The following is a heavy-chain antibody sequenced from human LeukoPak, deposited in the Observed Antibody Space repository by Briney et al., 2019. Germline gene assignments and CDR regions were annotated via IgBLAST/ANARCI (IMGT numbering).Heavy chain of an antibody. CDR2: IYHSGST. CDR1: GGSISSSNW. D-gene: IGHD4-17*01. Sequence: PSETLSLTCAASGGSISSSNWWSWVRQPPGKGLEWIGEIYHSGSTNYNPSLKSRVTISVDKSKNQFSLKLSSVTAADTAVYYCTRDTGTTGEVKFDPWGQGTLVTVSS. J-gene: IGHJ5*02. V-gene: IGHV4-4*02. CDR3: TRDTGTTGEVKFDP.